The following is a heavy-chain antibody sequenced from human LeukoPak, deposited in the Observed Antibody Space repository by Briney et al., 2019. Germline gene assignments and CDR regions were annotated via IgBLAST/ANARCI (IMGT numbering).Heavy chain of an antibody. J-gene: IGHJ4*02. Sequence: GGSLRLSCAASGFTFGSYAMNWVRQAPGKGLEWVSTISGSGVTTYYADSVKGRFTISRDNAKNSLYLQMNSLRAEDTAVYYCARKSSAVAGPFDYWGQGTLVTVSS. V-gene: IGHV3-23*01. CDR2: ISGSGVTT. CDR3: ARKSSAVAGPFDY. D-gene: IGHD6-19*01. CDR1: GFTFGSYA.